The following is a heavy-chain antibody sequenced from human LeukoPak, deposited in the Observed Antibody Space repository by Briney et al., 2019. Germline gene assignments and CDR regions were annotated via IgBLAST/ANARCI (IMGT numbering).Heavy chain of an antibody. CDR3: ARGDCSGGSCSRLLGNSAIDY. Sequence: ASVKVSCKASGYTFTGYYMHWVRQAPGQGLEWMGWINPNSGGTNYAQKFQGRVTMTRDTSISTAYMELSRLRSDDTAVYYCARGDCSGGSCSRLLGNSAIDYWGQGTLVTVSS. V-gene: IGHV1-2*02. D-gene: IGHD2-15*01. CDR2: INPNSGGT. CDR1: GYTFTGYY. J-gene: IGHJ4*02.